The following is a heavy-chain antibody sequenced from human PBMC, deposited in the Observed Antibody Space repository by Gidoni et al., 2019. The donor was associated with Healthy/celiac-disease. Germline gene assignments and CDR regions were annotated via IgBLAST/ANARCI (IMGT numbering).Heavy chain of an antibody. CDR2: ISYDGSNK. CDR3: ARAPYSSGWSHSVWYYFDY. CDR1: GFTFSSYA. V-gene: IGHV3-30-3*01. D-gene: IGHD6-19*01. Sequence: QVQLVESGGGVVQPGRSLRLSCAASGFTFSSYAMHWVRQAPGKGLEWVAVISYDGSNKYYADSVKGRFTISRDNSKNTLYLQMNSLRAEDTAVYYCARAPYSSGWSHSVWYYFDYWGQGTLVTVSS. J-gene: IGHJ4*02.